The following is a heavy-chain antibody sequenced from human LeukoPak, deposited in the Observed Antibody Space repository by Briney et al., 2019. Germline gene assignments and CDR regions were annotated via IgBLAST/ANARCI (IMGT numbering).Heavy chain of an antibody. CDR2: ISASGYST. V-gene: IGHV3-23*01. Sequence: GGSLRLSCAASGFTFSSYAMSWVRQAPGEGLEWVSAISASGYSTYYADSVKGRFTISRDNSKKTLYLQMNSLRAEDTAIFYCAKDVYNWNFYFDYWGQGTLVTVSS. CDR3: AKDVYNWNFYFDY. D-gene: IGHD1-7*01. J-gene: IGHJ4*02. CDR1: GFTFSSYA.